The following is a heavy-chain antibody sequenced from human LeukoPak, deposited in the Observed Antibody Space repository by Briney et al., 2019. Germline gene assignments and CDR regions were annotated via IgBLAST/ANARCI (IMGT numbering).Heavy chain of an antibody. D-gene: IGHD3-16*01. V-gene: IGHV4-59*01. CDR2: IYYSGST. J-gene: IGHJ6*03. CDR3: ARETSQKGAHYMDV. CDR1: GGSISSYY. Sequence: SATLSLTCTVSGGSISSYYWSWVRQPPGNGLGWIRYIYYSGSTNYNPSLKSRVTISVDTSKNQFSLKLSSVTAADTAVYYCARETSQKGAHYMDVWGKGTTVTISS.